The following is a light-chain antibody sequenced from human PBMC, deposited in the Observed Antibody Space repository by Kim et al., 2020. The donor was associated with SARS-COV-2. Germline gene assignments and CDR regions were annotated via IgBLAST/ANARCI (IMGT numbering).Light chain of an antibody. CDR1: SSDFGGYNF. J-gene: IGLJ2*01. CDR3: SSYAGSNKI. Sequence: PGQSVTISCTGTSSDFGGYNFVSWYQQQPGKAPKLLIYEVTKRPSGVPDRFSGSKSGSTASLTVSGLQTEDEADYFCSSYAGSNKIFGGGTQLTVL. CDR2: EVT. V-gene: IGLV2-8*01.